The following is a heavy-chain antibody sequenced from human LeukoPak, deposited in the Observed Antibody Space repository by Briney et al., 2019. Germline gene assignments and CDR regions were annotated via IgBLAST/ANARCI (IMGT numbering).Heavy chain of an antibody. CDR1: GFTFSSYW. D-gene: IGHD2-15*01. J-gene: IGHJ5*02. Sequence: GGSLRLSCAASGFTFSSYWMHWVRQAPGKGLVWVSRIISDGSITTYADSVKGRFTISRDNAKNTLYLQMNSLRAEDTAVYSCARGADGVSSNSRGWFDPWGQGTLVTVSS. V-gene: IGHV3-74*01. CDR2: IISDGSIT. CDR3: ARGADGVSSNSRGWFDP.